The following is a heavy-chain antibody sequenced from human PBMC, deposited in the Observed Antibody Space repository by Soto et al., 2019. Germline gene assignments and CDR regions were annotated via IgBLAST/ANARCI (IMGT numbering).Heavy chain of an antibody. J-gene: IGHJ4*02. V-gene: IGHV4-30-2*01. CDR1: GGSISSGGYS. CDR3: ARGGFSYDTKYYFDY. D-gene: IGHD3-22*01. CDR2: IYHSGST. Sequence: SETLSLTCAVSGGSISSGGYSWSWIRQPPGKGLEWIGYIYHSGSTYYNPSLKSRVTISVDRSKNQFSLKLSSVTAADTAVYYCARGGFSYDTKYYFDYWGQGTLVTVSS.